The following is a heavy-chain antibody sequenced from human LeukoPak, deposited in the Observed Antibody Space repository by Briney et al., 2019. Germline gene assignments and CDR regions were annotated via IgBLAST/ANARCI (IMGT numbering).Heavy chain of an antibody. CDR2: ISYDGNNK. D-gene: IGHD3-10*01. CDR1: GFTFSSYG. J-gene: IGHJ4*02. V-gene: IGHV3-30*18. Sequence: GGSLRLSCAASGFTFSSYGMHWVRQAPGKGLEWVAVISYDGNNKYSADSVKGRFTISRDNSKNTLYLQMNSLRAEDTALYYCAKNYGSGSYFSNPFHYWGQGTLVTVSS. CDR3: AKNYGSGSYFSNPFHY.